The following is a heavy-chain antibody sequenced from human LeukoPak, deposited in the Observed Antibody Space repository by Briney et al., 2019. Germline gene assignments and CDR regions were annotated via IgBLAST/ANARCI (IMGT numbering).Heavy chain of an antibody. CDR2: MNSNSGTT. D-gene: IGHD1-1*01. CDR1: GYTFTSYG. CDR3: AARTPGGYYYMDV. Sequence: ASVKVSCTASGYTFTSYGINWVRQAPGQGLEWMGWMNSNSGTTGYAQKMQGRVTITRNPSISTAYMELSSLRSEDTAVYYCAARTPGGYYYMDVWGKGTTVIVSS. V-gene: IGHV1-8*03. J-gene: IGHJ6*03.